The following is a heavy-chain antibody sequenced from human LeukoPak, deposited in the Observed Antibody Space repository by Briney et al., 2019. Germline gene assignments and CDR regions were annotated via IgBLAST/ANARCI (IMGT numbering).Heavy chain of an antibody. CDR2: IYQSGST. J-gene: IGHJ5*02. Sequence: PSETLSLTCAVSGGSISSSNWWNWVRQPPGKGLEWIGEIYQSGSTNYNPSLKSRVTISVDTSKNQFSLKLSSVTAADTAVYYCARHRTHGYSYGYPPGGALRRPGWFDPWGQGTLVTVSS. V-gene: IGHV4-4*02. D-gene: IGHD5-18*01. CDR1: GGSISSSNW. CDR3: ARHRTHGYSYGYPPGGALRRPGWFDP.